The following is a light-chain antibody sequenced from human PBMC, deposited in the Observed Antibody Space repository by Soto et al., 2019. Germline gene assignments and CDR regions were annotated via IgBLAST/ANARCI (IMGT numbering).Light chain of an antibody. CDR2: DVT. CDR3: ASYAGSNIPGL. J-gene: IGLJ2*01. Sequence: QSALTQPPSASGSPGQTVTISCTGTSTDVGGYNFVSWYQQHPGKAPKLIIYDVTERPSGVPDRFSGSKSGNTASLTVSGLQGEDEADYYCASYAGSNIPGLFGGGTKLTVL. CDR1: STDVGGYNF. V-gene: IGLV2-8*01.